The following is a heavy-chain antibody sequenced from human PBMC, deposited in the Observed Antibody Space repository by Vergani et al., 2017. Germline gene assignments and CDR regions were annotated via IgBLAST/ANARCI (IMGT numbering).Heavy chain of an antibody. CDR2: ISGSGGST. D-gene: IGHD5-24*01. CDR1: GFTFSSYA. J-gene: IGHJ3*02. V-gene: IGHV3-23*01. Sequence: EVQLLESGGGLVPPGGSLRLSCAASGFTFSSYAMSWVRQAPGKGLEWVSAISGSGGSTYYADSVKGRFTISRDNSKNTLYLQMNSLRAEDTAVYYCAKGGSYGYIIRDAFDIWGQGTMVTVSS. CDR3: AKGGSYGYIIRDAFDI.